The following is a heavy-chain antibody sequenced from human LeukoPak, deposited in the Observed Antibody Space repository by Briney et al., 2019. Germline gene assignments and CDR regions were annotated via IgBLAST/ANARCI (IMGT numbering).Heavy chain of an antibody. D-gene: IGHD2-15*01. J-gene: IGHJ4*02. CDR1: GGSISSYY. CDR2: IYYSGST. CDR3: ARVGGGCSGGSCYPTRDFDY. Sequence: SETLSLTCTVSGGSISSYYWSWIRQPPGKGLEWIGYIYYSGSTYYNPSLKSRVTISVDTSKNQFSLKLSSVTAADTAVYYCARVGGGCSGGSCYPTRDFDYWGQGTLVTVSS. V-gene: IGHV4-59*12.